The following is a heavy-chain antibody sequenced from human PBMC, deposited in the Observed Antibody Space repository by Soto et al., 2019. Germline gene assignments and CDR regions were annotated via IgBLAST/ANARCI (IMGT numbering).Heavy chain of an antibody. J-gene: IGHJ4*02. D-gene: IGHD3-10*01. CDR2: VYYTGSA. V-gene: IGHV4-59*11. CDR3: ARSLRRGPPFDY. CDR1: GDSISTHY. Sequence: PSETLSLTCTVSGDSISTHYWSWIRQPPGKGLEWIAYVYYTGSATYNPSLKSRVTISVDTSKNQISLKVSSVTAADTAVYYCARSLRRGPPFDYWGQGTLVTVSS.